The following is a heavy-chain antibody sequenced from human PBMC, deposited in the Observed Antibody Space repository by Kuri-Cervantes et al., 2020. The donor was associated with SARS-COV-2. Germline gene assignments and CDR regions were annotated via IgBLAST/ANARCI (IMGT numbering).Heavy chain of an antibody. CDR2: ISYDGSNK. CDR3: AKDGPDSGSHLFDY. D-gene: IGHD1-26*01. CDR1: GFTFSSYG. Sequence: VGLLRLYYAASGFTFSSYGMHSVRQAPGKGLEWVAVISYDGSNKYYADSVKGRFTISRDNSKNTLYLQMNSLRAEDTAVYYCAKDGPDSGSHLFDYWGQGTLVTVSS. J-gene: IGHJ4*02. V-gene: IGHV3-30*18.